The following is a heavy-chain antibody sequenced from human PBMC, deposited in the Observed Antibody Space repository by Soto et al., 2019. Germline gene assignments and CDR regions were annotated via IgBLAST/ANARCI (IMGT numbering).Heavy chain of an antibody. V-gene: IGHV3-74*01. D-gene: IGHD2-15*01. CDR1: GFTFSSYW. J-gene: IGHJ4*02. CDR3: ARVCTGGSCYQFDS. Sequence: EVHLVESGGGLVQPGGSLSLSCAASGFTFSSYWMHWVRQAPGKGLVWVSRINGDGSNTNYADSVKGRFTISRDNAKNTLYLQMNILRADDTAVYYWARVCTGGSCYQFDSWGQGTLVTVSS. CDR2: INGDGSNT.